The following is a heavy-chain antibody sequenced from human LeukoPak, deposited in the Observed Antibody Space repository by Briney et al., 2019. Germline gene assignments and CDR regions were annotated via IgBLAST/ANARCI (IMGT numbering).Heavy chain of an antibody. Sequence: PGGSLRLACAASGFTFSSYAMSWVRQAPGKGLEWVSAISGSGGSTYYADSMKGRFTISRDNSKHTLYLQMNSLRAEDTAVYYWLVVAGTGYFDYWGQGTLVTVSS. CDR3: LVVAGTGYFDY. D-gene: IGHD6-19*01. CDR2: ISGSGGST. V-gene: IGHV3-23*01. J-gene: IGHJ4*02. CDR1: GFTFSSYA.